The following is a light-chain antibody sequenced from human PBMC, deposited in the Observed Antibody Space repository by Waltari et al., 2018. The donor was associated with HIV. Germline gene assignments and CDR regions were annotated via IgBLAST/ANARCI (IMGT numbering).Light chain of an antibody. J-gene: IGLJ3*02. CDR1: SDFSNYK. V-gene: IGLV9-49*01. CDR2: GGAGGIVG. Sequence: QPVLTQSPSASASLGASVTLTCTLSSDFSNYKVDWYQQRPGRGPRFVMGGGAGGIVGSKGAGSPDRFSVAGSGLKRYLTIKNIQAEDESDYYCGAEYGSGRNFVLFGGGTKLTVL. CDR3: GAEYGSGRNFVL.